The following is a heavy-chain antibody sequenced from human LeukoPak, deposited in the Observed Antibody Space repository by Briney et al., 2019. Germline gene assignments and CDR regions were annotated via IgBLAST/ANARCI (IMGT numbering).Heavy chain of an antibody. CDR1: GFTFGDYA. CDR2: IRSKAYGGTT. CDR3: AREENYDYVWESYRHGSSLDY. V-gene: IGHV3-49*04. D-gene: IGHD3-16*02. J-gene: IGHJ4*02. Sequence: GRSLRLSCTASGFTFGDYAMSWVRQAPGKGLEWVGFIRSKAYGGTTEYAASVKGRFTISRDDSKSIAYLQMNSLKTEDTAVYYCAREENYDYVWESYRHGSSLDYWGQGTLVTVSS.